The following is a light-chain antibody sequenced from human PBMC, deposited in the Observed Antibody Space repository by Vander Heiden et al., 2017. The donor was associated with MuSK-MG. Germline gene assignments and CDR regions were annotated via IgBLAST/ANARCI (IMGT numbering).Light chain of an antibody. J-gene: IGKJ2*03. CDR1: QSISSY. CDR3: QQSYGMSG. Sequence: DIQMTQSPSSLSASVGDRVTITCRASQSISSYLNWYQQKPGKAPKLLIYAASSLRSGVPSRFSGSGSGTDFTLTISSLQPEDFATYYCQQSYGMSGFGKGTKLEIK. CDR2: AAS. V-gene: IGKV1-39*01.